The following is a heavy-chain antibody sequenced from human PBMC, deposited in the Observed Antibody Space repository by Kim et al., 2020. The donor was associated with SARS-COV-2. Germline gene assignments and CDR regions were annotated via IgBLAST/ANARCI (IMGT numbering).Heavy chain of an antibody. CDR3: ARDYPYYYDSSGYHPPDY. V-gene: IGHV1-46*01. CDR1: GYTFTSYY. Sequence: ASVKVSCKASGYTFTSYYMHWVRQAPGQGLEWMGIINPSGGSTSYAQKFQGRVTMTRDTSTSTVYMELSSLRSEDTAVYYCARDYPYYYDSSGYHPPDYWGQGTLVTVSS. D-gene: IGHD3-22*01. J-gene: IGHJ4*02. CDR2: INPSGGST.